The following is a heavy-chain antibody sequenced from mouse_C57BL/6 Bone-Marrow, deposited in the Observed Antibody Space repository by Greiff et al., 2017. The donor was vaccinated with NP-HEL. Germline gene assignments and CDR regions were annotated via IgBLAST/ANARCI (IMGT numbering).Heavy chain of an antibody. J-gene: IGHJ2*01. CDR3: ARQDYYGSSFDY. V-gene: IGHV5-6*02. CDR2: ISSGGSYT. CDR1: GFTFSSYG. D-gene: IGHD1-1*01. Sequence: DVKLVESGGDLVKPGGSLKLSCAASGFTFSSYGMSWVRQTPDKRLEWVATISSGGSYTYYPDSVKGRFTISRDNAKNTLYLQMSSLKSDDTAMYYCARQDYYGSSFDYWGQGTTLTVSS.